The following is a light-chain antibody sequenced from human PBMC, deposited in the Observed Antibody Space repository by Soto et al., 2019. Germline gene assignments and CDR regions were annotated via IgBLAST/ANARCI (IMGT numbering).Light chain of an antibody. CDR3: SSYTSSSTLVL. CDR2: DVS. J-gene: IGLJ2*01. Sequence: QSALTQPASVSGSPGQSFTISCTGTSSDVGGYNYVSWYQQHPGKAPKVMIYDVSNRPSGVSNRFSGSKSGNTASLTISGLQAEDEADYYCSSYTSSSTLVLFGGGTKLTVL. V-gene: IGLV2-14*01. CDR1: SSDVGGYNY.